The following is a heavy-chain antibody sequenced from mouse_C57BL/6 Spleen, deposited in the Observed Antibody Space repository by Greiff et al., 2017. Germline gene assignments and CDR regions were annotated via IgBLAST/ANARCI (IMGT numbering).Heavy chain of an antibody. CDR1: GFNIKDYY. J-gene: IGHJ2*01. V-gene: IGHV14-2*01. CDR3: ARFAVVAKDFDY. CDR2: IDPADGET. Sequence: EVQLQQSGAELVKPGASVKLSCTASGFNIKDYYMHWVKQRTEQGLEWIGRIDPADGETKYAPKFPGKATITADTSSNTAYLQLSSLTAEDTAVYYCARFAVVAKDFDYWGQGTTLTVSS. D-gene: IGHD1-1*01.